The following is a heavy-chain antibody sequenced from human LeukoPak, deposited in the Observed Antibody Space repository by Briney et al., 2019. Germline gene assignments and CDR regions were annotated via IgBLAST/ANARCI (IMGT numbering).Heavy chain of an antibody. J-gene: IGHJ4*02. CDR2: IYYSGST. V-gene: IGHV4-59*12. Sequence: SETLSLTCTVSGDSISYYYWTWIRQPPGKGLEWIGYIYYSGSTNYNPSLKSRVTISVDMSKNQFSLKLSSVTAADTAVYYCARATTVVSFDYWGQGTLVTVSS. D-gene: IGHD4-23*01. CDR1: GDSISYYY. CDR3: ARATTVVSFDY.